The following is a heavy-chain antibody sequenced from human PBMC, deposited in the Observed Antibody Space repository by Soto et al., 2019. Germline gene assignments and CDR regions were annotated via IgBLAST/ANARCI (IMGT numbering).Heavy chain of an antibody. V-gene: IGHV3-11*01. D-gene: IGHD6-6*01. Sequence: PGGYLRISWAASGFTFSDYDMSWIRQSPGKGLEWVSFVSSSGTTMYFADSVKGRFTISRDNAKNSLYLQMNSLRAEDTAVYYCARMGPRAARPSYWGQGTLVTVSS. J-gene: IGHJ4*02. CDR3: ARMGPRAARPSY. CDR1: GFTFSDYD. CDR2: VSSSGTTM.